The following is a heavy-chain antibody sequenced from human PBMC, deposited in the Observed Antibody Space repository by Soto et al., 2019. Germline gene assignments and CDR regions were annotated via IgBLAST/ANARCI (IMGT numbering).Heavy chain of an antibody. V-gene: IGHV4-39*01. J-gene: IGHJ5*02. CDR3: ARHRGTHNWFDP. Sequence: SETLSLTCTVSGGSVSSGDYYWSWIRQPPGKGLEWIGSIYYSGSTYSNPSLKSRVTISVDTSKNQLSLKLSSVTAADTAVYYCARHRGTHNWFDPWGQGTLVTVSS. CDR1: GGSVSSGDYY. CDR2: IYYSGST.